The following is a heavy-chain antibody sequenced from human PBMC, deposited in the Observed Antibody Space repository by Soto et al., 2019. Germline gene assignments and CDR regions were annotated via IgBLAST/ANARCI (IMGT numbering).Heavy chain of an antibody. V-gene: IGHV3-11*01. CDR1: GFTFSDYY. Sequence: GGSLRLSCAASGFTFSDYYMIWIRQAPGKGLEWVSYISSSGSTIYYADSVKGRFTISRDNAKNSLYLQMNSLRAEDTAVYYCARDRVYYYYMDVWGKGTTVTVSS. CDR2: ISSSGSTI. CDR3: ARDRVYYYYMDV. J-gene: IGHJ6*03.